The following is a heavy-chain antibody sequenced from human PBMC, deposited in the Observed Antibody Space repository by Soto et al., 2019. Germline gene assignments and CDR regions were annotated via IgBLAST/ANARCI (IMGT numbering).Heavy chain of an antibody. CDR2: IIPIFGTA. CDR3: ARVPRDGYKNRVFDY. CDR1: GGTFSSYA. Sequence: SVKVSCKASGGTFSSYAISWVRQAPGQGLEWMGGIIPIFGTANYAQKFQGRVTITADESTSTAYMELSSLRSEDTAVYYCARVPRDGYKNRVFDYWGQGTQVTVSS. V-gene: IGHV1-69*13. D-gene: IGHD5-12*01. J-gene: IGHJ4*02.